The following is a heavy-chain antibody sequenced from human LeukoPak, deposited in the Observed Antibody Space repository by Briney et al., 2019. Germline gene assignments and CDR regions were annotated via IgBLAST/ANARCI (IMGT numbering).Heavy chain of an antibody. CDR3: AFPAHHWLVRGAFDI. J-gene: IGHJ3*02. Sequence: PGGSLRLSCAASGFTFTTYWMHWVRHAPGKGLVWVSHINSDGSITSYADSVKGRFTISRDNSKRTLYLQLNNLRVEDTAIYYCAFPAHHWLVRGAFDIWGQGTVVTVSS. CDR2: INSDGSIT. D-gene: IGHD6-19*01. V-gene: IGHV3-74*01. CDR1: GFTFTTYW.